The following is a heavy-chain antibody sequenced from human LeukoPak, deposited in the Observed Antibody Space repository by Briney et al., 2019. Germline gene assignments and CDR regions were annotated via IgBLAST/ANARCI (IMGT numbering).Heavy chain of an antibody. CDR2: ISESGGST. D-gene: IGHD3-10*01. Sequence: PGGSLRLSCAASGFTFSTYAMTWVRQAPGKGLEWVSSISESGGSTCYADSVKGQFTVSRDNSKNTLYLQMNSLGSEDTAVYYCAKDRLRGAGGIWGQGTLVTVSS. J-gene: IGHJ4*02. CDR3: AKDRLRGAGGI. V-gene: IGHV3-23*01. CDR1: GFTFSTYA.